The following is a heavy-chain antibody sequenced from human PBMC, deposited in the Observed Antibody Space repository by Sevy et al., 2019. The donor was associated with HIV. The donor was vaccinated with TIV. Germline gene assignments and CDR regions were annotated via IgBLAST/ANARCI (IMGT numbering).Heavy chain of an antibody. J-gene: IGHJ4*02. D-gene: IGHD6-19*01. CDR3: ARAIGTQVAGLYYFDY. Sequence: SETLSLTCTVSGGSISSGGYYWSWIRQHPGKGLEWIGYIYYSGSTYYNPSLKSRVTISVDTSKNQFSLKLSSVTAADTAVYYCARAIGTQVAGLYYFDYWGQGTLVTVSS. CDR1: GGSISSGGYY. V-gene: IGHV4-31*03. CDR2: IYYSGST.